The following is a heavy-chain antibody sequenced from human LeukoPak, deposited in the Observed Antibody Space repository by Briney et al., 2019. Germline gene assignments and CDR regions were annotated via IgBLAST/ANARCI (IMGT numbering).Heavy chain of an antibody. CDR1: GGSISSFY. Sequence: LETLSLTCTVSGGSISSFYWSWIRQPPGKGLEWIGYIYYSGSTNYNPSLKSRVTISVDTSKNQFSLKLSSVTAADTAVYYCARRFCSSGWYEGNWFDPWGQGTLVTVSS. CDR3: ARRFCSSGWYEGNWFDP. V-gene: IGHV4-59*08. D-gene: IGHD6-19*01. CDR2: IYYSGST. J-gene: IGHJ5*02.